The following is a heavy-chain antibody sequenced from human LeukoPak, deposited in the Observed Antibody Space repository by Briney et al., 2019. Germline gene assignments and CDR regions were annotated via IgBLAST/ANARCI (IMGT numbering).Heavy chain of an antibody. CDR1: GGSISSHY. CDR2: IYYSGST. CDR3: ARGGYYDRSGNSYKFGFDL. Sequence: PSEALSLTCTVSGGSISSHYWSWIRQPPGKGLEGMGDIYYSGSTSYNSSLKSRGTISVDTYKNQFSLKLSSVTAADTAVYYCARGGYYDRSGNSYKFGFDLWGQGTMVTVSS. J-gene: IGHJ3*01. D-gene: IGHD3-22*01. V-gene: IGHV4-59*11.